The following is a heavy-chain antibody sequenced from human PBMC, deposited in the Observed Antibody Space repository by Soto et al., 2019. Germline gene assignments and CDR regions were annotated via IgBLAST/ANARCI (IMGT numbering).Heavy chain of an antibody. D-gene: IGHD3-22*01. CDR1: GGSISSYY. V-gene: IGHV4-59*08. J-gene: IGHJ5*02. CDR2: IYYSGST. Sequence: PSETLSLTCTVSGGSISSYYWSWILQPPGKGLEWIGYIYYSGSTNYNPSRKSRVTISVDASKNQFSLKLSSVTAADTAVYYCEKNGYYDSSGYFFGFDPWGQGTLVTVS. CDR3: EKNGYYDSSGYFFGFDP.